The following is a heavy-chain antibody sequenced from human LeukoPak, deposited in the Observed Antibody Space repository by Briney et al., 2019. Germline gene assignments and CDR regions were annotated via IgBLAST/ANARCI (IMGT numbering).Heavy chain of an antibody. D-gene: IGHD2-15*01. CDR1: GGSISSYY. CDR2: IYYSGST. CDR3: ARGTRILQPTSYGMDV. Sequence: SETLSLTCTVSGGSISSYYWSWIRQPPGKGLEWIGYIYYSGSTNYKPSLKSRVTISVDTSKNQFSLKLSSVTAADTAVYYCARGTRILQPTSYGMDVWGQGTTVTVSS. J-gene: IGHJ6*02. V-gene: IGHV4-59*12.